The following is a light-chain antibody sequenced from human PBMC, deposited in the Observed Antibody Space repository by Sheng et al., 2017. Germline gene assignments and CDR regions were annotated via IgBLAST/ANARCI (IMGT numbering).Light chain of an antibody. CDR3: QSTETSGNNWV. V-gene: IGLV3-25*03. Sequence: SFEVRQPPSVSVSPGQTARIPCSGDELSNQYVYWYQQKAGQAPVMVIYKDNERPSGIPERFSGSSSGTTVTLTISGVQAEDEADYYCQSTETSGNNWVFGGGTKLTVL. CDR2: KDN. J-gene: IGLJ3*02. CDR1: ELSNQY.